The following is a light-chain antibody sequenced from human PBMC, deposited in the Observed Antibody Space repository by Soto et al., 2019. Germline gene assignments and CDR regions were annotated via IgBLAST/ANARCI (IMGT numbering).Light chain of an antibody. J-gene: IGKJ3*01. CDR2: GAS. CDR1: QSVSTN. V-gene: IGKV3-20*01. Sequence: EIVLTQSPATLSLSPGEGATLSCRASQSVSTNLAWYQQKPGQAPRLLIYGASSRATGIPDRFSGSGSGADFTLTISRLEPEDFAVYYCQQYGSSLYTFGPGTKVDIK. CDR3: QQYGSSLYT.